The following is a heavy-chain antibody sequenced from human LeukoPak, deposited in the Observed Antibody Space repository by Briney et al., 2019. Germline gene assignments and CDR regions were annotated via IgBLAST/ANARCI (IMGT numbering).Heavy chain of an antibody. J-gene: IGHJ4*02. V-gene: IGHV3-21*01. CDR2: ISSGSIYI. CDR1: GFTFSSYS. CDR3: AKGDFWSVQYFDY. Sequence: GGSLRLSCAASGFTFSSYSMNWVRQAPGRGLEWVSSISSGSIYIYYADSVKGRFTISRDNAKNSLYLQMSSLRAEDTAVYYCAKGDFWSVQYFDYWGQGTLVTVSS. D-gene: IGHD3-3*01.